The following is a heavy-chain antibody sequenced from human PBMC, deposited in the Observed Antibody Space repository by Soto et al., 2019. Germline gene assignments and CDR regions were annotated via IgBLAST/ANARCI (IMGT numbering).Heavy chain of an antibody. Sequence: EVLLAESEGGLVQPGGSLKLSCAASGFTFSGSAIHWVRQASGKGLEWVGRMRSKANSYETAYAASVKGRFTVSRDDSENTAYLQLNSLKHEDTAVYYCTRRVVTTFGGRIVHYFDSWGQGTLVTVSS. CDR2: MRSKANSYET. D-gene: IGHD3-16*02. V-gene: IGHV3-73*01. CDR3: TRRVVTTFGGRIVHYFDS. CDR1: GFTFSGSA. J-gene: IGHJ4*02.